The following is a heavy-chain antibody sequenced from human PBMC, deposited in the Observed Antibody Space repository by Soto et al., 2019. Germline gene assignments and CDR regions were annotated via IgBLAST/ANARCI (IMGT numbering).Heavy chain of an antibody. J-gene: IGHJ6*02. CDR2: ISSSSSYI. CDR3: AILAAAGTELSYYYYGMDV. CDR1: GFTFSSYS. D-gene: IGHD6-13*01. V-gene: IGHV3-21*01. Sequence: KPGGSLRLSCAASGFTFSSYSMNWVRQAPGKGLEWVSSISSSSSYIYYADSVKGRFTISRDNAKNSLYLQMNSLRAEDTAVYYCAILAAAGTELSYYYYGMDVWGQGTTVTVSS.